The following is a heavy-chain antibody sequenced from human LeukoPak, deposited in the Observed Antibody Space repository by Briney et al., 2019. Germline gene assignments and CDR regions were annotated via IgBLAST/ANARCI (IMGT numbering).Heavy chain of an antibody. CDR2: IYYSGST. D-gene: IGHD3-22*01. CDR1: GGSISSGDYY. V-gene: IGHV4-30-4*01. CDR3: ASGYDSSGTDY. Sequence: SETLSLTCTVSGGSISSGDYYWSWIRQPPGKGLEWIGYIYYSGSTYYNPSLKSRVTISVDTSKNQFSLKLSSGTAADTAVYYCASGYDSSGTDYWGQGTLVTVSS. J-gene: IGHJ4*02.